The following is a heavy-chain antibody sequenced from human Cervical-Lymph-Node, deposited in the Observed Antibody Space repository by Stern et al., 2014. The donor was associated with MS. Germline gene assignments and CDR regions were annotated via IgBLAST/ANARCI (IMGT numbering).Heavy chain of an antibody. Sequence: QVQLQESGPGLVKPSQTLSLTCTVSGGSISSRTYSWSWIRQPAVKGLEWIGHIYYRGSPNYTPSLKSRVTISKDPSKNQFPLQRSSVTAADTALYYCARDRGVGWFDPWGQGTLVTVSS. J-gene: IGHJ5*02. CDR3: ARDRGVGWFDP. CDR2: IYYRGSP. V-gene: IGHV4-61*02. D-gene: IGHD1-26*01. CDR1: GGSISSRTYS.